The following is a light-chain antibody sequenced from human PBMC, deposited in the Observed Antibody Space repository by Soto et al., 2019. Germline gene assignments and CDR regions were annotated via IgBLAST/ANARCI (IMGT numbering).Light chain of an antibody. CDR2: EGS. J-gene: IGLJ2*01. Sequence: QSALTQPASVSGSPGQSITISCTGTSSDVGSYNLVSWYQQHPGKAPKLMIYEGSKRPSGISNRFSGSKSGNTASLTISGLQAEDDADYYCCSYAGSSTPVVFGGGTQLTVL. CDR1: SSDVGSYNL. V-gene: IGLV2-23*01. CDR3: CSYAGSSTPVV.